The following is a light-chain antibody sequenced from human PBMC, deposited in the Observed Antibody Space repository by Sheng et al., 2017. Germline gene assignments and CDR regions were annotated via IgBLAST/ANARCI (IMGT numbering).Light chain of an antibody. J-gene: IGKJ2*01. V-gene: IGKV3-20*01. CDR1: QSVSGSY. CDR3: QQSYSIPYT. CDR2: GAS. Sequence: EIVLTQSPGTLSLSPGDRATLSCRASQSVSGSYLAWYQQKFGQAPRLLISGASSRATGIPDRFSGSGSGTEFTLTINSLQSEDSATYYCQQSYSIPYTFGQGTKLGIK.